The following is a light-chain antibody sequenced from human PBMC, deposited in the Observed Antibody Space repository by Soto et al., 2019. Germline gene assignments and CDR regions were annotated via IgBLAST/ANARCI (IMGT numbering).Light chain of an antibody. J-gene: IGLJ1*01. CDR3: NSQRSSGTRV. CDR2: EVS. V-gene: IGLV2-14*01. CDR1: SSDVGGYKH. Sequence: LTQPASVSGSPGQSITISCTGTSSDVGGYKHVSWYQHHPGKAPKPMIYEVSNRPSGVSNRFSGSKSGYTASLTISGLQAEDEADYYCNSQRSSGTRVFGTGTKVTVL.